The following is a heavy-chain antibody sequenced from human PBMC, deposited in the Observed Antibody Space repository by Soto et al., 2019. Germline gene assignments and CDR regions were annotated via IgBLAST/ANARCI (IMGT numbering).Heavy chain of an antibody. CDR1: GGTFSSYT. D-gene: IGHD5-18*01. CDR3: ARGYSYGTYYYYGMDV. J-gene: IGHJ6*02. V-gene: IGHV1-69*02. CDR2: SIPILGIA. Sequence: QVQLVQSGAEVKKPGSSVKVSCKASGGTFSSYTISWVRQAPGQGLEWMGRSIPILGIANYAQKFQGRVTIAADKPTSTAYMELISLRSEDTAVYYCARGYSYGTYYYYGMDVWGQGTTVTVSS.